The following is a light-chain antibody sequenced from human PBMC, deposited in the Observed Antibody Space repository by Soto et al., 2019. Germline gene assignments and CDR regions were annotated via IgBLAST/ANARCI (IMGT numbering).Light chain of an antibody. Sequence: QSDLTQPASVSGSPGQSITISCTGTSSDVGAYNYVSWYQQHPGKAPKLMIYDVSNRPSGVSNRFSGSKSGNTASLTISGLQAEDEADYYCYSYTTSSTRVFGGGTKLTVL. J-gene: IGLJ2*01. V-gene: IGLV2-14*01. CDR2: DVS. CDR3: YSYTTSSTRV. CDR1: SSDVGAYNY.